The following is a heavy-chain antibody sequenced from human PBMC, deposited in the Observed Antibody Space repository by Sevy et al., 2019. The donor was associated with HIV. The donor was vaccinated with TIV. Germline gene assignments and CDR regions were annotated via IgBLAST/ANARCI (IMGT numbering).Heavy chain of an antibody. CDR2: IGTAGDT. J-gene: IGHJ3*01. D-gene: IGHD3-10*01. Sequence: GGSLRLSCAASGFNLRTYDMHWVRQAPGKGLEWVSAIGTAGDTSYPASVKGRFTISRENARNSLHLQMNNLGVGDTAMYFCARGGSDAFDFWGREAMVTVSS. V-gene: IGHV3-13*01. CDR3: ARGGSDAFDF. CDR1: GFNLRTYD.